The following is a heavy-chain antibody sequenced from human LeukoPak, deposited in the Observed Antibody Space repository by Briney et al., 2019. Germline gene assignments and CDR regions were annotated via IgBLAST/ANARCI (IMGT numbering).Heavy chain of an antibody. V-gene: IGHV4-34*09. Sequence: SETLSLTCAVYGGSFSGYYWSWIRQPPGKGLEWIGEINHSGSTNYNPSLKSRVTISVDTSKNQFSLKLSSVTAADTAVYYCARVTLGELSPYFDYWGQGTLVTVSS. CDR1: GGSFSGYY. D-gene: IGHD3-16*02. J-gene: IGHJ4*02. CDR3: ARVTLGELSPYFDY. CDR2: INHSGST.